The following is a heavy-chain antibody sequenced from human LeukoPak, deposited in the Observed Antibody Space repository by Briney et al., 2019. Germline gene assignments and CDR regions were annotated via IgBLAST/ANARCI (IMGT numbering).Heavy chain of an antibody. CDR1: GFTFSSYE. J-gene: IGHJ3*02. CDR3: ARAQYDSSGKYYSGFDI. CDR2: ISSSGSTI. D-gene: IGHD3-22*01. Sequence: GGSLRLSCAASGFTFSSYEMNWVRQAPGKGLEWVSYISSSGSTIYYADSVKGRFTISRDNAKNSLYLQMNSLRADDTAVYYCARAQYDSSGKYYSGFDIWGQGTMVTVSS. V-gene: IGHV3-48*03.